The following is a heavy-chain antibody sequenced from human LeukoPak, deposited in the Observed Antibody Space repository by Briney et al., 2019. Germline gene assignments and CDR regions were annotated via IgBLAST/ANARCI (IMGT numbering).Heavy chain of an antibody. CDR1: GYSFTSLG. CDR2: ISAYNGNT. Sequence: ASVKVSCKASGYSFTSLGISWVRQAPGQGLEWMGWISAYNGNTNYAQKLQGRVTMTTDTSTSTAYMELRSLRSDDTAVYYCARTNSSSWHGAAFDIWGQGTMVTVSS. CDR3: ARTNSSSWHGAAFDI. J-gene: IGHJ3*02. D-gene: IGHD6-13*01. V-gene: IGHV1-18*01.